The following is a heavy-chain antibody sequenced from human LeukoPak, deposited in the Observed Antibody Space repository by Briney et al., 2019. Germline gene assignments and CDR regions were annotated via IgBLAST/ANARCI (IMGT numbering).Heavy chain of an antibody. Sequence: GGSLRLSCAASGLTFDNYAMNWVRQAPGKGQEWFPGISGGAGSTYYADSVKARFTISRDNSKNTLYLQMNSLRAEDTAVYYCAKDKDGWFGESDYWGQGTLVTVSS. CDR3: AKDKDGWFGESDY. V-gene: IGHV3-23*01. D-gene: IGHD3-10*01. J-gene: IGHJ4*02. CDR2: ISGGAGST. CDR1: GLTFDNYA.